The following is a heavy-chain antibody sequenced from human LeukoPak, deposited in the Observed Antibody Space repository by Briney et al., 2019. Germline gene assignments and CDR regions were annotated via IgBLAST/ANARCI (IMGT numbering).Heavy chain of an antibody. CDR3: ARGNKVGATTTRNAFEI. CDR1: GFTVDDYG. V-gene: IGHV3-20*01. J-gene: IGHJ3*02. CDR2: IIWDGGST. D-gene: IGHD1-26*01. Sequence: GGSLRLSCAASGFTVDDYGMSWVRQVPGKGLEWVPGIIWDGGSTAYADSMKGRFTISRDNAKSSLYLQMNSLRAEDTALYHCARGNKVGATTTRNAFEIWGQRTTVTVSS.